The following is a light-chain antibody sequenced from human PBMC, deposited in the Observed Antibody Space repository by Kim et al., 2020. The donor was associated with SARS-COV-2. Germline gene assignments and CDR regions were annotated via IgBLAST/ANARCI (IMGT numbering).Light chain of an antibody. CDR2: YTS. V-gene: IGKV1-12*01. CDR1: QGLSGS. CDR3: QQAYSFPLT. J-gene: IGKJ5*01. Sequence: SAGDRVTITCRARQGLSGSLAWYQQKPGKAPKLLISYTSTLASGVPPRFSGSGAGTDFTLTIISLHPEDFATYYCQQAYSFPLTFGQGTRLETK.